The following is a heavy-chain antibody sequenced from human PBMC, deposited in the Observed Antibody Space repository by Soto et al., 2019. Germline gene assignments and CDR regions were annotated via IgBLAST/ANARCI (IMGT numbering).Heavy chain of an antibody. CDR2: IYSGGNT. J-gene: IGHJ3*02. Sequence: GGPLRLSCAASGFTVSSKYMNWVRQAPGKGLEWVSVIYSGGNTYYADSVKGRFTISRDNSKNTLYLQMNSLRAEDTAVYYCVCSHSVLWAFDIWGLGTLVTVSS. D-gene: IGHD2-21*01. V-gene: IGHV3-66*01. CDR3: VCSHSVLWAFDI. CDR1: GFTVSSKY.